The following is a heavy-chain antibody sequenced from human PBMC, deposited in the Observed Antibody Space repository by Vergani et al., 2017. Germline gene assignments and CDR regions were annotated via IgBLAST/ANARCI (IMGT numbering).Heavy chain of an antibody. CDR2: ISYDGNKK. CDR1: GFPFSDYG. Sequence: QVQLVESGGGEVQPGRSLRLSCSAAGFPFSDYGVHWVRQAPGKGLEWVTVISYDGNKKNYADSVKGRFTISRDNSKNTLYLEMNALRAEDTAVYYCARVFLTAGKTLDYYYLGVWGKGATVTVSS. V-gene: IGHV3-30*03. D-gene: IGHD1-14*01. CDR3: ARVFLTAGKTLDYYYLGV. J-gene: IGHJ6*03.